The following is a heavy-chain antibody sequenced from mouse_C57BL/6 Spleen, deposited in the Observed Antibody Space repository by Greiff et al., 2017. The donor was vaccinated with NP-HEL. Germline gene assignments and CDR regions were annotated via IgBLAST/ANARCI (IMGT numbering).Heavy chain of an antibody. CDR1: GYTFTDYY. D-gene: IGHD1-1*01. CDR3: ARGGYGSSPYYAMDY. CDR2: IYPGSGNT. J-gene: IGHJ4*01. Sequence: QVQLQQSGAELVRPGASVKLSCKASGYTFTDYYINWVKQRPGQGLEWIARIYPGSGNTFYNAKFKGKAALTAEKTSSTAHMQLNRQTSEDSSVYFCARGGYGSSPYYAMDYWGQGTSVTVSS. V-gene: IGHV1-76*01.